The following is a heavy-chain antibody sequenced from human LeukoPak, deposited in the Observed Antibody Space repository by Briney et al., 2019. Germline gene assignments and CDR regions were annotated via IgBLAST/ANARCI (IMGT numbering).Heavy chain of an antibody. V-gene: IGHV1-69*06. D-gene: IGHD6-19*01. J-gene: IGHJ4*02. Sequence: SVKVSCKASGGTFSSYAISWVRQAPGQGLEWMGGIIPIFGTANYAQKFQGRVTITADKSTSTAYMELSSLRSEDTAVYYCASRYSSGWYVFDYWGQGTLVTVSS. CDR3: ASRYSSGWYVFDY. CDR2: IIPIFGTA. CDR1: GGTFSSYA.